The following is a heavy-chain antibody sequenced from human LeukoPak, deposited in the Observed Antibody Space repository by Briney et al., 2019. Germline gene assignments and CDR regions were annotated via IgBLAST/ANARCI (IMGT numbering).Heavy chain of an antibody. D-gene: IGHD3-9*01. V-gene: IGHV4-61*01. J-gene: IGHJ3*02. CDR2: IYYSGST. Sequence: PSETLSLTCTVSGGSVSNGSYYWSWIRQPPGKGLEWIGYIYYSGSTNYNPSLKSRVTISVDTSKHQFSLKLSSVTAADTAVHYCARANSDILTGPQAFDIWGQGTMVTVSS. CDR3: ARANSDILTGPQAFDI. CDR1: GGSVSNGSYY.